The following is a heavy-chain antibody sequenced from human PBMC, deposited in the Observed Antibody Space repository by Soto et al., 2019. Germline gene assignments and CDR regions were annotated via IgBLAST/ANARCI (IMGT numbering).Heavy chain of an antibody. J-gene: IGHJ4*02. V-gene: IGHV4-34*01. D-gene: IGHD6-13*01. CDR2: INHSGST. Sequence: PSETLSLTCAVYGGSFSGYYWSWIRQPPGKGLEWIGEINHSGSTNYNPSLKSRVTISVDTSKNQFSLKLGSVTAADTAVYYCARGKGSSWASDYWGQGTLVTVSS. CDR3: ARGKGSSWASDY. CDR1: GGSFSGYY.